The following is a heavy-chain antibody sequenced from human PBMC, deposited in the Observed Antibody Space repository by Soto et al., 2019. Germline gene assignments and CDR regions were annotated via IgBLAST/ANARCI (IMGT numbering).Heavy chain of an antibody. J-gene: IGHJ4*02. D-gene: IGHD3-10*01. CDR3: ARDFRYFPY. CDR1: GGTFSGYF. CDR2: IEHNGNN. Sequence: SETLSLTCAVYGGTFSGYFWSWVRQPPGKGLEWIGEIEHNGNNNINPSLKSRVTMSVDASKNQISLTLTSVTAADTAVYYCARDFRYFPYWGQGTLVTVSS. V-gene: IGHV4-34*01.